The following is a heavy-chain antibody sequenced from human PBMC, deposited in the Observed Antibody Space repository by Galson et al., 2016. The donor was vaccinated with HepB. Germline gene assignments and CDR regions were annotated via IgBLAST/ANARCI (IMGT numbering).Heavy chain of an antibody. D-gene: IGHD5-12*01. Sequence: SLRLSCAASGFTFSSYGMHWVRQAPGKGLEWVAAISYDGSLKYYADSVEGRFTISRDTSKNTLYLQMNSLRAEDTAVYYCARVRSGYSGYANPYYYGMDVWGQGTTVTVSS. CDR2: ISYDGSLK. V-gene: IGHV3-30*03. J-gene: IGHJ6*02. CDR3: ARVRSGYSGYANPYYYGMDV. CDR1: GFTFSSYG.